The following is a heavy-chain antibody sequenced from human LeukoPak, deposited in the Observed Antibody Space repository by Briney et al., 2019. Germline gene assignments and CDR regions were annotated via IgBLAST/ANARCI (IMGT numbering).Heavy chain of an antibody. Sequence: GGSLRLSCAASGFNFSSYSMNWVRQAPGKGLEWISSISSSSSFRYYADSVKGRFTISRDNAKNSLYLQMNSLRAEDTAVYYCARESSGYFYWGQGTLVTVSS. CDR3: ARESSGYFY. CDR2: ISSSSSFR. J-gene: IGHJ4*02. D-gene: IGHD3-22*01. V-gene: IGHV3-21*01. CDR1: GFNFSSYS.